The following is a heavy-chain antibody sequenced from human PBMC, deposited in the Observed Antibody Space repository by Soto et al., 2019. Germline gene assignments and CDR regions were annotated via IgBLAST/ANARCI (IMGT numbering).Heavy chain of an antibody. Sequence: QVQLVESGGGVVQPGRSLRLSCAVSGFTVSTYGMHWVRQAPGKGLEWVAVISRDGSTKYYADSVKGRFTISRDNSSNTLILEMNSRRGDDMAVYYCTGAVASGYWGQGTLVTVSS. CDR2: ISRDGSTK. V-gene: IGHV3-30*03. CDR1: GFTVSTYG. J-gene: IGHJ4*02. D-gene: IGHD2-8*02. CDR3: TGAVASGY.